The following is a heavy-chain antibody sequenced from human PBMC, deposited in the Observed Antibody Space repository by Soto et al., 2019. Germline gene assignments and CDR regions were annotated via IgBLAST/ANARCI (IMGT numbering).Heavy chain of an antibody. J-gene: IGHJ4*02. CDR2: LYTGTDT. CDR1: GFTVSSTY. V-gene: IGHV3-53*01. Sequence: LRLSCAASGFTVSSTYLTWVLQAPGKGLEWVAILYTGTDTVYADSVKGRFTISRDSSKNTFYLQMNSLRAEDTAMYFCARPRYPGTSSGGFLDYWGQGSLVTVSS. CDR3: ARPRYPGTSSGGFLDY. D-gene: IGHD1-26*01.